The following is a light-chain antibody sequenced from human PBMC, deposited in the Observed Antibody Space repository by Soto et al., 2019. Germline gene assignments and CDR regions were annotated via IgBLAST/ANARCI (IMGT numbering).Light chain of an antibody. J-gene: IGKJ1*01. V-gene: IGKV1-5*03. CDR2: KAS. Sequence: DIQMTQSPSTLSASVGDRVTITCRASQSISSWLAWYQQKPGKAAKGLIYKASTLESGAPSRFSGSGSGTEFTLTIISRQPADFSAYYCQQYSSYPWTFGQGTKVDIK. CDR1: QSISSW. CDR3: QQYSSYPWT.